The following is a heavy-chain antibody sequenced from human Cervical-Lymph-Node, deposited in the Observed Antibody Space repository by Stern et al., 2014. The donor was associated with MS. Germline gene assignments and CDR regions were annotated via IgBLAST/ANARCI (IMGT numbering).Heavy chain of an antibody. J-gene: IGHJ4*02. CDR2: ISSSGDTI. Sequence: VQLEESGGGLVRPGGSLRLSCAASEFTFSDYYMYWFRQAPGKGLEWVSYISSSGDTIYYADSVKGRFTISRDNAKNSLYLQMNSLRAEDTAVYYCARDPMYYYDSSGTWGQGTLVTVSS. CDR1: EFTFSDYY. V-gene: IGHV3-11*01. D-gene: IGHD3-22*01. CDR3: ARDPMYYYDSSGT.